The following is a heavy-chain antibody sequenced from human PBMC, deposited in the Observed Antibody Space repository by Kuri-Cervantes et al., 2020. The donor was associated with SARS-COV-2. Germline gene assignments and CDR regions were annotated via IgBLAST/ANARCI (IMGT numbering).Heavy chain of an antibody. CDR3: AIDKGRGAFDH. CDR2: ISGSSSFT. CDR1: GFTFTNYY. D-gene: IGHD6-25*01. Sequence: GESLKISCETSGFTFTNYYVSWIRQIPGGGLEWLSFISGSSSFTNSAYSVKGRFTISKDNAKTSVYLQMTSLRAEDTALYYCAIDKGRGAFDHWGQGTLVPSPQ. J-gene: IGHJ4*02. V-gene: IGHV3-11*06.